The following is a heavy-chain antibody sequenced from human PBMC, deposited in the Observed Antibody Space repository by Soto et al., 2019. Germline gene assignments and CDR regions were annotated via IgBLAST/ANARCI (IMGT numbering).Heavy chain of an antibody. J-gene: IGHJ6*03. CDR2: INHSGST. V-gene: IGHV4-34*01. D-gene: IGHD3-16*01. CDR3: ARGSGGRISVRDNYMDV. Sequence: SETLSLTCAVYGGSFSGYYWSWIRQPPGKGLEWIGEINHSGSTNYNPSLKSRVTISVDTSKNQFSLKLSSVTAADTAVYYCARGSGGRISVRDNYMDVWGKGTTVTVSS. CDR1: GGSFSGYY.